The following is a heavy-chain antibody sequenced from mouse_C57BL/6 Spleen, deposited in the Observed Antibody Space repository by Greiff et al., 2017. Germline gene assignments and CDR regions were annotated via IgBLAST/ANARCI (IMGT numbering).Heavy chain of an antibody. V-gene: IGHV8-12*01. CDR3: AQSLLYYYGSSHYFAMEY. CDR2: IYWDDDK. D-gene: IGHD1-1*01. J-gene: IGHJ4*01. CDR1: GFSLSTSGMG. Sequence: QVQLKESGPGILQSSQSLSLSYSSSGFSLSTSGMGVSWLRQPSGKGLEWLAHIYWDDDKRYNPSLKSRLTISKDTTRNQVFLKITSVNTAVTATYYCAQSLLYYYGSSHYFAMEYWGQGTSVTVAS.